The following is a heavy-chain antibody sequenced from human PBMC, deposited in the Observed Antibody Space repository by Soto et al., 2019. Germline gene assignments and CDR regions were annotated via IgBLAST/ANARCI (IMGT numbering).Heavy chain of an antibody. D-gene: IGHD5-12*01. CDR2: IYYSGST. Sequence: QLQLQESGPGLVKPSETLSLTCTVSGGSISSSSYYWGWIRQPPGKGLEWIGSIYYSGSTYSNPPLKSRVTLSVDTSKNQFSLKLSSVTAADTAVYYCARHSVDSGCGGDFDYWGQGTLVTVAS. CDR1: GGSISSSSYY. V-gene: IGHV4-39*01. J-gene: IGHJ4*02. CDR3: ARHSVDSGCGGDFDY.